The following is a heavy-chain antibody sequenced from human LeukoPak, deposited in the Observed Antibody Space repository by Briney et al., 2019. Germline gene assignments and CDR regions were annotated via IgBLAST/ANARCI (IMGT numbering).Heavy chain of an antibody. CDR3: ASAHNYDRNAFDI. J-gene: IGHJ3*02. D-gene: IGHD3-3*01. Sequence: GESLQISFKGSGYRFTSYWIGWVRQMPGKGLGWMGIIYPGDSDTRYRPSFQGQVTISADKSISTAYLQWSSLKASDTAMYYCASAHNYDRNAFDIWGQGTMVTVSS. V-gene: IGHV5-51*01. CDR2: IYPGDSDT. CDR1: GYRFTSYW.